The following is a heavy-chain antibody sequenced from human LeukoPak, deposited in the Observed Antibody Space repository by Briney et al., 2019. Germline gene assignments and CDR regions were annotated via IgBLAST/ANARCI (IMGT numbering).Heavy chain of an antibody. CDR2: IDQGGSVR. CDR3: ARVHDTTGYYHYFDS. V-gene: IGHV3-7*01. D-gene: IGHD3-9*01. Sequence: TGGSLRLSCAASGFSFSTYWMSWVRQTPEKGLEFVANIDQGGSVRNYMDSLKGRCTISRDNSKNTVYLQMNNPRVEDTAIYYCARVHDTTGYYHYFDSWGQGTLVTVSS. CDR1: GFSFSTYW. J-gene: IGHJ4*02.